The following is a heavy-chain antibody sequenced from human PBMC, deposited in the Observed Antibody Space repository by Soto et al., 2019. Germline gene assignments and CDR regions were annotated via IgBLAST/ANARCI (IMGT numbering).Heavy chain of an antibody. V-gene: IGHV3-74*01. CDR3: ARGGLRAYWIDP. D-gene: IGHD4-17*01. CDR1: GFTFSNYW. Sequence: EVQLVESGGGLIQPGGSLRLSCAASGFTFSNYWIHWVRQAPGEGLVWLSRINGDGSGTNYADSVKGRFTISRDNAKNTVYVQMNSLRAEDTAVYYCARGGLRAYWIDPWCQRTLVTVSS. J-gene: IGHJ5*02. CDR2: INGDGSGT.